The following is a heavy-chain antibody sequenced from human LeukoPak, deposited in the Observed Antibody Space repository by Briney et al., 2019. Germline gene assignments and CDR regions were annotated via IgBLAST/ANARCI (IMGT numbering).Heavy chain of an antibody. V-gene: IGHV3-33*01. Sequence: GGSLRLSCAASGFTFSSDGMHWVRQAQGKGMEWVAVIWYDGSNKYYADSVKGRFTISRDDSKNTLYLQMNSLRAEDTAVYYCARGRRYSGYDYDYWGQGTLVTVSS. CDR3: ARGRRYSGYDYDY. CDR2: IWYDGSNK. D-gene: IGHD5-12*01. J-gene: IGHJ4*02. CDR1: GFTFSSDG.